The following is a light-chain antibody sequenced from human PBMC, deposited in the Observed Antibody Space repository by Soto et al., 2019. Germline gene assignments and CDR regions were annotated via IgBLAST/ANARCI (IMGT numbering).Light chain of an antibody. CDR2: NTS. CDR1: QTISSR. CDR3: QHYDTYSP. J-gene: IGKJ4*02. Sequence: DIQMTQSPSTLSASVGDRVTITCRASQTISSRLAWYQQKPGKAPKLLIYNTSSLESGVPSRFSGSGSGTEFTLTISSLQPDDLVIYYCQHYDTYSPFGGGTKVEIK. V-gene: IGKV1-5*03.